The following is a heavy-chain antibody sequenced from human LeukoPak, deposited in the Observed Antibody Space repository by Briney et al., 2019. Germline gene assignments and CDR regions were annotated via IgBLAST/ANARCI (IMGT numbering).Heavy chain of an antibody. D-gene: IGHD2-2*01. Sequence: SETLSLTCTVSGYSISSGYYWGWIRQPPGKGLEWVGSIYHSGSTYYNPSLKSRVTISVDTSKNQFSLKLSSVTAADTAVYYCAKRYCSSTTCYDDRGAFDYWGQGTLVTVSS. V-gene: IGHV4-38-2*02. CDR1: GYSISSGYY. J-gene: IGHJ4*02. CDR2: IYHSGST. CDR3: AKRYCSSTTCYDDRGAFDY.